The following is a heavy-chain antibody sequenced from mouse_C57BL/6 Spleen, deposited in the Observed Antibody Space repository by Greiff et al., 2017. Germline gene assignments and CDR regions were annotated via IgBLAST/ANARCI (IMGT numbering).Heavy chain of an antibody. D-gene: IGHD2-4*01. J-gene: IGHJ3*01. CDR1: GYTFTTYP. V-gene: IGHV1-47*01. Sequence: VQLQQSGAELVKPGASVKMSCKASGYTFTTYPIEWMKQNHGKSLEGIGNFHPYNDDTKYNEKFKGKATLTVEKSSSTVYLELSRLTSDDSAVYYGAAGNDYDERAFAYWGQGTLVTVSA. CDR2: FHPYNDDT. CDR3: AAGNDYDERAFAY.